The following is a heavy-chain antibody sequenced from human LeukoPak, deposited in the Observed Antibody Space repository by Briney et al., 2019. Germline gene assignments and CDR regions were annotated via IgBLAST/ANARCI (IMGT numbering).Heavy chain of an antibody. V-gene: IGHV3-48*01. Sequence: GGSLRLSCAASGFIFSTYSMSWVRQAPGKGLEWVSSISSSNIYYADSVRGRFTISRDNAKNSLYLQMNSLRADDTAVYYCAREGGFDYWGQGTLVAVSS. D-gene: IGHD3-16*01. CDR3: AREGGFDY. CDR2: ISSSNI. J-gene: IGHJ4*02. CDR1: GFIFSTYS.